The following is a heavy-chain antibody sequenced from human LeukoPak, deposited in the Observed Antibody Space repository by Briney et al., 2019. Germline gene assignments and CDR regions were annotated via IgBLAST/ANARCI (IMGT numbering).Heavy chain of an antibody. CDR3: ARLSLTRVVPAAIGY. V-gene: IGHV4-39*01. Sequence: SETLSLTCTVSGGSISSSSYYWGWIRQPPGKGLECIGSIYYSGSTYYNPSLKSRVTISVDTSKNQFSLKLSSVTAADTAVYYCARLSLTRVVPAAIGYWGQGTLVTVSS. D-gene: IGHD2-2*01. CDR1: GGSISSSSYY. CDR2: IYYSGST. J-gene: IGHJ4*02.